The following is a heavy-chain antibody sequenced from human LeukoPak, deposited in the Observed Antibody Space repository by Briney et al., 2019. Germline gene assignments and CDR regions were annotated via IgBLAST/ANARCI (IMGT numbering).Heavy chain of an antibody. J-gene: IGHJ4*02. V-gene: IGHV3-30*18. CDR1: GFTFSSYG. Sequence: GGSLRLSCAASGFTFSSYGMHWVRQAPDKGLEWVAVISFDVGDKYYADSVKGRFTISRDNSKNTLYLQMNSLRAEDTAVYYCANYDGADYWGQGTLVTVSS. D-gene: IGHD3-3*01. CDR3: ANYDGADY. CDR2: ISFDVGDK.